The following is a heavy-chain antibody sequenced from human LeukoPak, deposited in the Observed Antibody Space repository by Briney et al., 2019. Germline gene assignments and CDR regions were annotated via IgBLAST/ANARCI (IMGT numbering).Heavy chain of an antibody. CDR1: GGSISSGGYS. Sequence: PSQTLSLTCTVSGGSISSGGYSWSWIRQHPGKGLEWIGYIYYSGSTYYNPSLKSRVTISVDTSKNQFSLKLSSVTAADTAVYXXXXXXXXXVXGVINWYFDLWGRGTLVTVSS. CDR2: IYYSGST. V-gene: IGHV4-31*03. D-gene: IGHD3-10*01. CDR3: XXXXXXXVXGVINWYFDL. J-gene: IGHJ2*01.